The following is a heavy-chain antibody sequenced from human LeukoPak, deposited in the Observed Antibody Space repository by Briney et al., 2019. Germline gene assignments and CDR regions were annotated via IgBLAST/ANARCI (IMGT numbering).Heavy chain of an antibody. D-gene: IGHD6-13*01. Sequence: VASVKVSCKASGGTFSSYAISWVRQAPGQGLEWMGIINPSGGSTSYAQKFQGRVTMTRDTSTSTVYMELSSLRSEDTAVYYCARGYSSSSDYWGQGTLVTVSS. V-gene: IGHV1-46*01. CDR2: INPSGGST. J-gene: IGHJ4*02. CDR1: GGTFSSYA. CDR3: ARGYSSSSDY.